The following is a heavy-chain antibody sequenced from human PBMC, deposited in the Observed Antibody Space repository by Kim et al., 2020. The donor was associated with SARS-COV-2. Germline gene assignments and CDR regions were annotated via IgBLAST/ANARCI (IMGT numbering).Heavy chain of an antibody. CDR3: ARGSDTVITPYEI. V-gene: IGHV1-46*01. J-gene: IGHJ3*02. D-gene: IGHD4-17*01. Sequence: YAQKFQGRVTMTRDTSTSTVYMELSSLRSEDTAVYYCARGSDTVITPYEIWGQGTMVTVSS.